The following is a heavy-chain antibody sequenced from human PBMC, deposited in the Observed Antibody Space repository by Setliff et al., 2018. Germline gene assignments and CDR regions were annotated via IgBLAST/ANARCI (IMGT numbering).Heavy chain of an antibody. D-gene: IGHD2-21*02. Sequence: QPGGSLRLSCVASTFTFSKYAITWVRQAPGKGLEWVSSIGASGDRTYYADSVKGRFTISRDNSRNSLYLQMNSLRVEDTAVYYCAKGHLSVAHCGADCYPFDSWGQGTLVTVSS. CDR1: TFTFSKYA. J-gene: IGHJ4*02. V-gene: IGHV3-23*01. CDR2: IGASGDRT. CDR3: AKGHLSVAHCGADCYPFDS.